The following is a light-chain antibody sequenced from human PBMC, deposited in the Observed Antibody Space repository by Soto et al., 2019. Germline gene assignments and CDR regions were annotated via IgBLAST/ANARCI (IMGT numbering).Light chain of an antibody. V-gene: IGKV1-39*01. Sequence: DIQITQSPASLSFSVGDRVTITCLSSQSINNYLNWYLQRPGQAPKLLIRSASTLQRGVPSRFSGSGSRTEFTLTIADLQPDDFGTYYCQQSLTMPITFGHGTRPEIX. CDR2: SAS. CDR3: QQSLTMPIT. J-gene: IGKJ5*01. CDR1: QSINNY.